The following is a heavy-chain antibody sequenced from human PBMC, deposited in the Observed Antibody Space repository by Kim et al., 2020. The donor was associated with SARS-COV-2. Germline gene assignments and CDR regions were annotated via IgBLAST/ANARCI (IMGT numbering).Heavy chain of an antibody. CDR1: GFTFTNYV. CDR3: GRGEIGYCSSTTCSDAFDI. CDR2: INAGNGNT. J-gene: IGHJ3*02. Sequence: ASVKVSCKASGFTFTNYVIHWVRQAPGQRLEWMGWINAGNGNTKYSQKFQGRVTITRDSSASAAYMEMSSLRSEDTAIYYCGRGEIGYCSSTTCSDAFDIWGKGTMVTVSS. D-gene: IGHD2-2*01. V-gene: IGHV1-3*01.